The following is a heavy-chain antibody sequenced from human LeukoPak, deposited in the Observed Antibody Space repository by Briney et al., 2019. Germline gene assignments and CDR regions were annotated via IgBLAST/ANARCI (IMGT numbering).Heavy chain of an antibody. CDR3: ARGRRPSYYYGSGSVVDY. V-gene: IGHV4-34*01. D-gene: IGHD3-10*01. CDR1: GGSFSGYY. Sequence: PSETLSLTCAVYGGSFSGYYWSWIRQPPGKGLEWIGEINHSGSTNYNPSLKSRVTISVDTSKNQFSLKLSSVTAADTAVYYCARGRRPSYYYGSGSVVDYWGQGTLVTVSS. J-gene: IGHJ4*02. CDR2: INHSGST.